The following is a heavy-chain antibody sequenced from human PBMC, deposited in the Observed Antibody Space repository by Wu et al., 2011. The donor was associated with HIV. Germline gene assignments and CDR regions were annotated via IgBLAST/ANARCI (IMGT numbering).Heavy chain of an antibody. D-gene: IGHD2-15*01. CDR1: GGTFSSYA. J-gene: IGHJ5*02. CDR2: IIPIFGTA. Sequence: QVQLVQSGAEVKKPGSSVKVSCKASGGTFSSYAINWVRQAPGQGLEWMGGIIPIFGTANYAQMFQGRVTITADKSTMTAYLELSGLTSEDTAVYYCARELRIARFDPWGQGTLVTVSS. V-gene: IGHV1-69*14. CDR3: ARELRIARFDP.